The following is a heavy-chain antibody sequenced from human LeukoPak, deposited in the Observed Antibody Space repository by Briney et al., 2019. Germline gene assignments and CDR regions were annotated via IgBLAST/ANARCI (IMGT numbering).Heavy chain of an antibody. J-gene: IGHJ5*02. CDR1: GGSISSGSYY. CDR3: AKGDPFRAGWFDP. V-gene: IGHV4-61*02. D-gene: IGHD6-13*01. Sequence: SETLSLTCTVSGGSISSGSYYWSWIRQPAGMGLEWIGRIYTSGSTSYNPSLKSRVTMSVDTSKNQFSLKLSSVTAADTAVYYCAKGDPFRAGWFDPWGQGILVTVSS. CDR2: IYTSGST.